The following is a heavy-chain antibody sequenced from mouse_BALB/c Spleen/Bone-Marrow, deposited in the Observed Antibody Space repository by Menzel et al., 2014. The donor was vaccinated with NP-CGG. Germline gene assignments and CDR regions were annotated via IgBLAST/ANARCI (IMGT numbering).Heavy chain of an antibody. CDR2: ISYSGST. V-gene: IGHV3-2*02. J-gene: IGHJ2*01. CDR1: GYSITSDYA. Sequence: ESGPGLVKPSQSLSLTCTVTGYSITSDYAWNWIRQFPGNKLEWMGYISYSGSTSYNPSLKSRISITRDTSKNQFFLQLNSVTTEDTATYYCARDYFDYWGQGTTLTVSS. CDR3: ARDYFDY.